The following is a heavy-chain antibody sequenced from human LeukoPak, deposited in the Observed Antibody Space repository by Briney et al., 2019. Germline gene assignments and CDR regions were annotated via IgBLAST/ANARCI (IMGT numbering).Heavy chain of an antibody. D-gene: IGHD2-15*01. CDR3: AKDKDSTNWYFDY. J-gene: IGHJ4*02. CDR1: GFTFSSYA. Sequence: GGSLRLSCAASGFTFSSYAMSWVCQAPGKGLEWVSAISGSGGSTYYADSVKGRFTISRDNSKNTLYLQMNSLRAEDTAVYYCAKDKDSTNWYFDYWGQGTLVTVSS. CDR2: ISGSGGST. V-gene: IGHV3-23*01.